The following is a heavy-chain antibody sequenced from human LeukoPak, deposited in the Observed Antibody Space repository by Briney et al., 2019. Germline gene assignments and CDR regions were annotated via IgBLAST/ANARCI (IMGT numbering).Heavy chain of an antibody. CDR3: ARGGYCSSTSCFIDNWFDP. V-gene: IGHV1-69*01. CDR1: GGTFSSYA. J-gene: IGHJ5*02. D-gene: IGHD2-2*01. Sequence: SVKLSCKASGGTFSSYAISWVRQAPGQGLEWMGGIIPIFGTANYAQKFQGRVTITADESTSTAYMELSSLRSEDTAVYYCARGGYCSSTSCFIDNWFDPWGQGTLVTVSS. CDR2: IIPIFGTA.